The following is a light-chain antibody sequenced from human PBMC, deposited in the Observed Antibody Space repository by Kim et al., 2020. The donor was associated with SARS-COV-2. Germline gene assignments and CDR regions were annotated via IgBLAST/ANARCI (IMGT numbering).Light chain of an antibody. V-gene: IGKV1-8*01. J-gene: IGKJ1*01. CDR3: QQYYSYPRA. CDR2: AAS. Sequence: ASTGDRVTITCRASQGISSYLAWYQQKPGKAPKLLIYAASTLQSGVPSRFSGSGSGTDFTLTISCLQSEDFATYYCQQYYSYPRAFAQGTKLDIK. CDR1: QGISSY.